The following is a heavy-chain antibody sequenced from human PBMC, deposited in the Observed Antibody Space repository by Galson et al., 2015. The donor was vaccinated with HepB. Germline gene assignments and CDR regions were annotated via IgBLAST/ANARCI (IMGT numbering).Heavy chain of an antibody. V-gene: IGHV5-51*01. Sequence: QSGAEVKKTGGSLKISCKGSGYSFTNYWIGWVRQVPGKGLEWMGIIYPGDSDARNIPSVEGQVTISADRSISTVYLQWSSLKASDTAMYYCARLGGSSGSYIDYWGQGTLVTVSS. CDR1: GYSFTNYW. CDR2: IYPGDSDA. D-gene: IGHD3-16*01. J-gene: IGHJ4*02. CDR3: ARLGGSSGSYIDY.